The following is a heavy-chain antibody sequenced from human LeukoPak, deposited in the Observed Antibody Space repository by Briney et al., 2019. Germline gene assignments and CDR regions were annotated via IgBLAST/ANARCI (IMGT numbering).Heavy chain of an antibody. CDR2: IIPILGIA. D-gene: IGHD4-17*01. CDR1: GYTFTSYY. V-gene: IGHV1-69*04. Sequence: GASVKVSCKASGYTFTSYYMHWVRQAPGQGLEWMGRIIPILGIANYAQKFQGRVTITADKSTSTAYMELSSLRSEDTAVYYCARDYAVTTGYYGMDVWGQGTTVTVSS. CDR3: ARDYAVTTGYYGMDV. J-gene: IGHJ6*02.